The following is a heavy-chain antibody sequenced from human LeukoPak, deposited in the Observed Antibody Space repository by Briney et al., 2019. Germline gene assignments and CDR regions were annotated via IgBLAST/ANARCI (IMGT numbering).Heavy chain of an antibody. V-gene: IGHV1-69*06. Sequence: ASVKVSCKASGYTFTSYGISWVRQAPGQGLEWMGGIIPIFGTANYAQKFQGRVTITADKSTSTAYMELSSLRSEDTAVYYCARGPSHDYGDYYYYYYYYMDVWGKGTTVTVSS. CDR1: GYTFTSYG. CDR2: IIPIFGTA. J-gene: IGHJ6*03. D-gene: IGHD4-17*01. CDR3: ARGPSHDYGDYYYYYYYYMDV.